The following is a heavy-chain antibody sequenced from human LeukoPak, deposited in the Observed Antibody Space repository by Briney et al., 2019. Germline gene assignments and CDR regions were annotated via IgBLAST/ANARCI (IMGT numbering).Heavy chain of an antibody. V-gene: IGHV3-23*01. CDR1: GFTFSSYA. J-gene: IGHJ4*02. CDR2: IIGRGGST. CDR3: AKDPSQWELFDY. D-gene: IGHD1-26*01. Sequence: GGSLRLSCAASGFTFSSYAMSCVRQAPGKRREGVSAIIGRGGSTYYPDSVKGRFTISRDNSKNTMYLQMNSLRAEDTAVYYCAKDPSQWELFDYWGQGTLVTVSS.